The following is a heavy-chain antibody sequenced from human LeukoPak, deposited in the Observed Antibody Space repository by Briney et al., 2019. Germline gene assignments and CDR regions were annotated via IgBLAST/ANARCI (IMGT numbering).Heavy chain of an antibody. CDR1: GFTFSSYS. CDR3: ARPLTGGYYYYMDV. Sequence: GGSLRLSCAASGFTFSSYSMNWVRQAPGKGLEWVSYINGGSSTIYYADSVKGRFTISRDNAENSLYLQMNSLRAEDTAVHYCARPLTGGYYYYMDVWGKGTTVTVSS. V-gene: IGHV3-48*01. D-gene: IGHD7-27*01. J-gene: IGHJ6*03. CDR2: INGGSSTI.